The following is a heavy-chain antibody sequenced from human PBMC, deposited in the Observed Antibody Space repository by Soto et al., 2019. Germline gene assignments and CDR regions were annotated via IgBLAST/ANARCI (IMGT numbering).Heavy chain of an antibody. V-gene: IGHV2-5*02. CDR1: GFSLSTSGVG. Sequence: QITLKESGPTLVRPTQTLTLTCAFSGFSLSTSGVGVGWIRQPPGKALEWLAVNYWEDSKHYSPSLRSRLTITKDTSKNQVVLTMTNRDPKDTGTYYCAHKGPEDWPLDYWGQGTLVTVSS. CDR2: NYWEDSK. D-gene: IGHD3-9*01. CDR3: AHKGPEDWPLDY. J-gene: IGHJ4*02.